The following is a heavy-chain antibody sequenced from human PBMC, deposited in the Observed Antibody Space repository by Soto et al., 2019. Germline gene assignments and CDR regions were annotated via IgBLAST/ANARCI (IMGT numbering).Heavy chain of an antibody. J-gene: IGHJ6*02. CDR2: IYYSGST. CDR1: GGSISSGGYY. V-gene: IGHV4-31*03. Sequence: SETRSLTCTVSGGSISSGGYYWSWIRQHPGKGLEWIGYIYYSGSTYYNPSLKSRVTISVDTSKNQFSLKLSSVTAADTAVYYCAIHGTYYDILTCYQYYYYRKDVWGQGTTVPVSS. D-gene: IGHD3-9*01. CDR3: AIHGTYYDILTCYQYYYYRKDV.